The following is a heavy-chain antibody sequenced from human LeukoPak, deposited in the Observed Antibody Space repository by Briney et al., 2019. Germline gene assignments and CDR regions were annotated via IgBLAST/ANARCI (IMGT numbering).Heavy chain of an antibody. V-gene: IGHV4-59*01. CDR2: IYYSGST. CDR3: ARGEMATIEDAFDI. J-gene: IGHJ3*02. Sequence: SETLSLTCAVSGGSINNYYWSWIRQPPGKGLEWIGYIYYSGSTNYNPSLKSRVTISVDTSKNQFSLKLSSVTAADTAVYYCARGEMATIEDAFDIWGQGTMVTVSS. D-gene: IGHD5-24*01. CDR1: GGSINNYY.